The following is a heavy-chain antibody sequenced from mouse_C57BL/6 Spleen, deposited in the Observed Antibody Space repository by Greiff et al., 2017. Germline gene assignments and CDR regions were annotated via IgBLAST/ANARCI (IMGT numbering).Heavy chain of an antibody. V-gene: IGHV1-55*01. Sequence: VQLQQPGAELVKPGASVKMSCKASGYTFTSYWITWVKQRPGQGLEWIGDIYPGSGSTTYNEKFKSKATLTVDTSSSTAYMQLRILTSADSAVYYCASSGFYDGYSPFDYWGQGTTLTVSS. D-gene: IGHD2-3*01. CDR3: ASSGFYDGYSPFDY. CDR1: GYTFTSYW. CDR2: IYPGSGST. J-gene: IGHJ2*01.